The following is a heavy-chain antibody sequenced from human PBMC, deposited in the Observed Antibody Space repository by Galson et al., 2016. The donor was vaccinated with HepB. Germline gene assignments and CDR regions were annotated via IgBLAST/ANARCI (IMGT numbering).Heavy chain of an antibody. CDR3: VRGRKGAFQMPSVCDY. Sequence: SLRLSCAASGFTFEDYAMHWVRQAPGKGLEWVSGITWNGGMMGYADSVKGRFTISRDNAKNSLYLHMNSLRAEDTAFYYCVRGRKGAFQMPSVCDYWGQGTLVTVSS. J-gene: IGHJ4*02. CDR2: ITWNGGMM. V-gene: IGHV3-9*01. D-gene: IGHD3-16*01. CDR1: GFTFEDYA.